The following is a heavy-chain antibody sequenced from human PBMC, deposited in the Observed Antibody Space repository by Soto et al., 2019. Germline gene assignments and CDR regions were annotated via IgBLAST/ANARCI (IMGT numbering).Heavy chain of an antibody. V-gene: IGHV4-34*01. J-gene: IGHJ4*02. CDR1: GGSFSGYY. Sequence: KTSETLSLTCAVYGGSFSGYYWSWIRQPPGKGLEWIGEINHSGSTNYNPSLKSRVTISVDTSKNQFSLKLSSVTAADTAVYYCARGGVANDYGGNSSFDYWGQGTLVTVSS. CDR2: INHSGST. D-gene: IGHD4-17*01. CDR3: ARGGVANDYGGNSSFDY.